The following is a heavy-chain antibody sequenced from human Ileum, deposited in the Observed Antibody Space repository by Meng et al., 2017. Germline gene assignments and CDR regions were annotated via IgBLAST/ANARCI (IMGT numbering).Heavy chain of an antibody. CDR2: IKQDGTEK. CDR1: GFTFSSHW. Sequence: GGSLRLSCEGSGFTFSSHWMSWVRQAPGKGPEWVAKIKQDGTEKDYVDSVKGRFTISRDNAKNSLYLQMNSLRAEDTAVYYCATRPPSSDWYGVFDYWGQGTRVTGSS. D-gene: IGHD6-19*01. V-gene: IGHV3-7*01. CDR3: ATRPPSSDWYGVFDY. J-gene: IGHJ4*02.